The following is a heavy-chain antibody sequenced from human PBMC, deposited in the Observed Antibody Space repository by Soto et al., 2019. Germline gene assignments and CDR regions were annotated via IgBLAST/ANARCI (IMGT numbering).Heavy chain of an antibody. CDR2: INHSGST. CDR3: ARVGGGSGGSCYTWGR. J-gene: IGHJ4*02. Sequence: QVQLQQWGAGLLKPSETLSLTCAVYGGSFSGNYWSWIRQPPGKGLEWIGEINHSGSTNYNPALKSRVIISVDTAKNQFTQKLSSVTAADTAVYYCARVGGGSGGSCYTWGRWGQGTLVTVSS. D-gene: IGHD2-15*01. CDR1: GGSFSGNY. V-gene: IGHV4-34*01.